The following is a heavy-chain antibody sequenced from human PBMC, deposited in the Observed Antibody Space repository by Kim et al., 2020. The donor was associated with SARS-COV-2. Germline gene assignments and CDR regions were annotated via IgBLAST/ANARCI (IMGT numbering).Heavy chain of an antibody. CDR3: AKDAGYSSGWGLYYFDY. CDR2: ISGSGGST. J-gene: IGHJ4*02. CDR1: GFTFSSYA. V-gene: IGHV3-23*01. D-gene: IGHD6-19*01. Sequence: GGSLRLSCAASGFTFSSYAMSWVRQAPGKGLEWVSAISGSGGSTYYADSVKGRFTISRDNSKNTLYLQMNSLRAEDTAVYYCAKDAGYSSGWGLYYFDYWGQGTLVTVSS.